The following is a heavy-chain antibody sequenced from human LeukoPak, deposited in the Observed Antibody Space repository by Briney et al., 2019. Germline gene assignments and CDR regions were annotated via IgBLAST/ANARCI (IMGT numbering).Heavy chain of an antibody. D-gene: IGHD6-13*01. CDR3: ARGQPPSYYDMDV. V-gene: IGHV3-33*01. CDR2: IWSDGSSK. CDR1: GFTFSSYG. Sequence: GGSLILSCAASGFTFSSYGMHWVRQAPGKGPEWVAVIWSDGSSKHYADSVKGRFTISRDNSKNTLYLQMSSLRAEDTALYYCARGQPPSYYDMDVWGQGTTVTVSS. J-gene: IGHJ6*02.